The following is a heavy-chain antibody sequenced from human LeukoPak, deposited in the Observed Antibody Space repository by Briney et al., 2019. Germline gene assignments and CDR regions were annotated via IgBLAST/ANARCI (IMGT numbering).Heavy chain of an antibody. Sequence: PGGPLRLSCAASGFTFSSYWMSWVRQAPGKGLEWVANIKQDGSEKYYVDSVKGRFTISRDNAKNSLYLQMNSLRAEDTAVYYCARTVPITIFGSFDYWGQGTLVTVSS. CDR1: GFTFSSYW. CDR3: ARTVPITIFGSFDY. CDR2: IKQDGSEK. V-gene: IGHV3-7*01. J-gene: IGHJ4*02. D-gene: IGHD3-3*01.